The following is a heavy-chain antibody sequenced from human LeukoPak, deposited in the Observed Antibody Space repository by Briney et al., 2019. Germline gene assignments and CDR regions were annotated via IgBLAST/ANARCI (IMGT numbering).Heavy chain of an antibody. D-gene: IGHD5-12*01. CDR2: LYHSGST. CDR3: ARVVYSGYDFRGAMDV. Sequence: PSETLSLTCTVSGYSISSGHYWGWIRQPPGKGLEWIGSLYHSGSTYYNPSLKSRVTISVDTSKNQFSLKLSSVTAADTAVYYCARVVYSGYDFRGAMDVWGKGTTVTVSS. CDR1: GYSISSGHY. V-gene: IGHV4-38-2*02. J-gene: IGHJ6*03.